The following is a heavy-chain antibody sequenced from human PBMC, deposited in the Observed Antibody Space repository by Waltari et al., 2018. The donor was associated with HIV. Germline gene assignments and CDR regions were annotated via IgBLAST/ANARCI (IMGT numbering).Heavy chain of an antibody. D-gene: IGHD3-10*01. J-gene: IGHJ6*02. V-gene: IGHV3-11*01. CDR1: GFTFSDYY. CDR2: ISSSGSTI. CDR3: ATGGGQFRFGVAKRTYGMDV. Sequence: QVQLVESGGGLVKPGGSLRLSCAASGFTFSDYYMSWIRQAPGKGLEWVSYISSSGSTIYYAVSVKGRFTISRDNAKNALYLQMSSLRAEETAVYYCATGGGQFRFGVAKRTYGMDVWGQGTTVTVSS.